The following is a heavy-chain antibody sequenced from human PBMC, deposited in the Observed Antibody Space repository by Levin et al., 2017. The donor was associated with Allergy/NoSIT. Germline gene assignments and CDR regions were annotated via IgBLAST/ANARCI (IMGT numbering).Heavy chain of an antibody. D-gene: IGHD5-18*01. CDR3: AREFEEGYSYGSVWDPYNWFDP. CDR1: GFTFSSYA. Sequence: GGSLRLSCAASGFTFSSYAMHLVRQAPGKGLEWVAVISYDGSNKYYADSVKGRFTISRDNSKNTLYLQMNSLRAEDTAVYYCAREFEEGYSYGSVWDPYNWFDPWGQGTLVTVSS. CDR2: ISYDGSNK. J-gene: IGHJ5*02. V-gene: IGHV3-30-3*01.